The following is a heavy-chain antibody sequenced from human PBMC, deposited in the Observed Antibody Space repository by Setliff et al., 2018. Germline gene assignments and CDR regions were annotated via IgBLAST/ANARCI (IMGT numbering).Heavy chain of an antibody. CDR1: GITFKNAW. V-gene: IGHV3-15*01. D-gene: IGHD4-17*01. CDR2: IKSKGEDETT. J-gene: IGHJ5*02. Sequence: GGSLRLSCAASGITFKNAWMTWVRQAPGKGLEWVGRIKSKGEDETTNFAASVKGRFSLSRDDSRNMIYLQMSSLKIEDTAFYYCARDPNGDYVGAFDPWGQGILVTVSS. CDR3: ARDPNGDYVGAFDP.